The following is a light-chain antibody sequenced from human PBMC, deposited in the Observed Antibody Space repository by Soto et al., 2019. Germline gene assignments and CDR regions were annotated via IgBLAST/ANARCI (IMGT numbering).Light chain of an antibody. CDR2: SNN. V-gene: IGLV1-47*02. J-gene: IGLJ3*02. CDR1: RSNVGSNY. CDR3: AAWDDSLSGVV. Sequence: QAVVTQPPSASGTPGQRVTISCSGSRSNVGSNYVYWYQQLPGTAPQLFIYSNNQRPSGVPDRFSGSKSGTSASLAISGLRSEDEADYYCAAWDDSLSGVVFGGGTKLTVL.